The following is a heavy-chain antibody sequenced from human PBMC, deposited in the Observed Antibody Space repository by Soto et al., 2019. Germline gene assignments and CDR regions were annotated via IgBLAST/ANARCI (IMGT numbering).Heavy chain of an antibody. CDR1: GGSISSYF. D-gene: IGHD2-21*01. J-gene: IGHJ5*02. Sequence: LSLTCTVSGGSISSYFWSWIRQPPGKGLEWIGYIYYSGSTNYNPSLKSRVTISVDTSKNQFSLKLSSVTAADTAVYYCARDSVVSWFDPWGQGTLVTVPS. CDR3: ARDSVVSWFDP. V-gene: IGHV4-59*01. CDR2: IYYSGST.